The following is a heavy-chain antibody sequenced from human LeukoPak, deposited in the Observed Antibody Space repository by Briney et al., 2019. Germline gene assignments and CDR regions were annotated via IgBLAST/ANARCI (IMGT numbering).Heavy chain of an antibody. CDR3: ARDGYYYDSGGYYSDY. J-gene: IGHJ4*02. Sequence: GGSLRLSCAASRFTFSDYYMSWIRQAPGKGLEWVSYISSSGSTIYYADSVKGRFTISRDNAKNSLYLQMNSLRAEDTAVYYCARDGYYYDSGGYYSDYWGQGTLVTVSS. CDR2: ISSSGSTI. D-gene: IGHD3-22*01. CDR1: RFTFSDYY. V-gene: IGHV3-11*01.